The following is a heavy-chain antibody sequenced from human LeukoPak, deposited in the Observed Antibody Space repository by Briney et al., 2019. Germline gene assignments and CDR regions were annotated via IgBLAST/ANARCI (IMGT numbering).Heavy chain of an antibody. V-gene: IGHV4-59*01. CDR2: IYYSGST. D-gene: IGHD6-19*01. CDR1: GGSISSYY. CDR3: AREVYGYSSGWYEDY. Sequence: PSETLSLTCTVSGGSISSYYWSWIRQPPGKGLEWIGNIYYSGSTNYNPSLKSRVTISVDTSKNQFSLKLSSVTAADTAMYYCAREVYGYSSGWYEDYWGQGTLVTVSS. J-gene: IGHJ4*02.